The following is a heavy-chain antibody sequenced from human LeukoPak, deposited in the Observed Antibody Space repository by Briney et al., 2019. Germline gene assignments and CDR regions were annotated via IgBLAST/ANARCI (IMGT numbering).Heavy chain of an antibody. CDR2: INSDGSST. CDR1: GFTFSSYW. Sequence: GGSLRLSCAASGFTFSSYWMHWVRQAPGKGLVWVSRINSDGSSTSYADSVKGRFTISRDNAKNTLYLQMNSLRAEDTAVYYCPRVGYRWLQYTYDAFDIWGQGTMVTVSS. V-gene: IGHV3-74*01. J-gene: IGHJ3*02. CDR3: PRVGYRWLQYTYDAFDI. D-gene: IGHD5-24*01.